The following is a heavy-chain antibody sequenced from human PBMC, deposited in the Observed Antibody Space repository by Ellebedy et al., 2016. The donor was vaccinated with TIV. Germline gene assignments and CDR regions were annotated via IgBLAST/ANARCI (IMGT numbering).Heavy chain of an antibody. CDR2: IYPGDSDT. CDR3: ARQIFDDAFDI. D-gene: IGHD3-9*01. J-gene: IGHJ3*02. Sequence: KVSXXGSGYRFTNHWIGWVRQLPGKGLEWMGIIYPGDSDTRYSPSFQGQVNFSADKSSSTAHLQWSSLKASDTAMYYCARQIFDDAFDIWGQGTMVTVSS. CDR1: GYRFTNHW. V-gene: IGHV5-51*01.